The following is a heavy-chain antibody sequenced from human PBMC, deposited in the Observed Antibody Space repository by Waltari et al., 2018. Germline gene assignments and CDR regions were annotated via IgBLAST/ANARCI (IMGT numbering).Heavy chain of an antibody. CDR3: TRGGDDSSWYWRN. J-gene: IGHJ4*02. D-gene: IGHD6-13*01. Sequence: EVQLVESGGGLVQPGGSLRLSCAASGFTFSNNWMTWGRQAPGKGLEWGANINQDGSEKYSVEAVKGRFTVSRDNAKNSLYPQLNSLRADDTAVYYCTRGGDDSSWYWRNWGQGTLVTVSS. CDR1: GFTFSNNW. V-gene: IGHV3-7*01. CDR2: INQDGSEK.